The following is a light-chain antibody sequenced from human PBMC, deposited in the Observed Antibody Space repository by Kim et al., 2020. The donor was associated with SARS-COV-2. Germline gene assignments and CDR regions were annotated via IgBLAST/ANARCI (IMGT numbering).Light chain of an antibody. CDR2: LAS. Sequence: DIQMTQSPSTLSASVGDRVTITCRASENIGTWLAWYHQKPGRAPSLLIYLASTLESGVPSRFSGTGSGTEFSLSITSLQPDDFATYYCQHYSRFPYTFGQGTKLEI. V-gene: IGKV1-5*03. CDR3: QHYSRFPYT. CDR1: ENIGTW. J-gene: IGKJ2*01.